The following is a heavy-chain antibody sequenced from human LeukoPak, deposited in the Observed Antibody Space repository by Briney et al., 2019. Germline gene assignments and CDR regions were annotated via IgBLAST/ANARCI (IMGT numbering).Heavy chain of an antibody. D-gene: IGHD3-10*01. CDR1: GYTFTDYY. J-gene: IGHJ4*02. Sequence: ASVKVSCKASGYTFTDYYLHWVRQAPGQGLEWMGWINPNGGDTNHAQEFQGRVTMTRDTSVSTAYMELSSLRSDDTAVYYCARDRSLLTMVWFDFWGRGTLVTVSS. V-gene: IGHV1-2*02. CDR3: ARDRSLLTMVWFDF. CDR2: INPNGGDT.